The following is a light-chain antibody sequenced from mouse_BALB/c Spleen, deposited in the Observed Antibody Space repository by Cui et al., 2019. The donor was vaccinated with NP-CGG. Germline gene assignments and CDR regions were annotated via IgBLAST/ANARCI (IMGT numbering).Light chain of an antibody. Sequence: AGVSHSSALTTSPGETVTLTCRSSTGAVTTSNYANWVQEKPDHLFTGLIGGTNNRAPGVPARFSGSLIGDKAALTITGAQTEDEAIYFCALWYSNHWVFGGGTKLTVL. CDR2: GTN. CDR1: TGAVTTSNY. CDR3: ALWYSNHWV. J-gene: IGLJ1*01. V-gene: IGLV1*01.